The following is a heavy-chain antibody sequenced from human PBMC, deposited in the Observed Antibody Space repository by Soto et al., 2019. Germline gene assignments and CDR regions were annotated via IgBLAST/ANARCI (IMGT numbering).Heavy chain of an antibody. CDR1: GFTFSSYA. Sequence: GGSLRLSCAASGFTFSSYAMSWVRQAPGKGLEWVSAISGSGGSTYYADSVKGRFTISRDNSKNTLYLQMNSLRAEDTAVYYCAKPPRVSVGSGSYSRYYYYYIDVWGKGTTVTVSS. CDR3: AKPPRVSVGSGSYSRYYYYYIDV. V-gene: IGHV3-23*01. CDR2: ISGSGGST. D-gene: IGHD3-10*01. J-gene: IGHJ6*03.